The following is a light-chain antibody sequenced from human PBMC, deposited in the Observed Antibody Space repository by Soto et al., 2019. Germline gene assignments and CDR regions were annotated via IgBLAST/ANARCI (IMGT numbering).Light chain of an antibody. V-gene: IGKV3-15*01. Sequence: DIALTQSPGKMSLSPCDRASLSCRPSQSVSSGHLAWYQQTPGQAPRLLIYGASTRATGIPVRFSGSASGTEFTLTISSLQSEDFTVYYCQQYNKWPLTFGQGTRPEIK. CDR1: QSVSSGH. CDR2: GAS. CDR3: QQYNKWPLT. J-gene: IGKJ5*01.